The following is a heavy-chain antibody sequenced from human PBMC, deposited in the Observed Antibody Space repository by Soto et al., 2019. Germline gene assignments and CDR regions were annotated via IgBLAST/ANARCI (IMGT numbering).Heavy chain of an antibody. D-gene: IGHD3-10*01. CDR3: AGDRHYYASAF. J-gene: IGHJ1*01. Sequence: PGGSLGLSCAASGSRIGDHYITWNRQAPGKGLEWVSIISSDGTTKYYADSAKGRFTVTNDNVKDSPYLQMTGLKTADTALNYHAGDRHYYASAFWGQRAVVVVSS. CDR1: GSRIGDHY. V-gene: IGHV3-11*04. CDR2: ISSDGTTK.